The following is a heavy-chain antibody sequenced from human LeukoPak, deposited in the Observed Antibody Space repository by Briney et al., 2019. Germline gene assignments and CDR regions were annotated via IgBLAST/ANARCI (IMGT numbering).Heavy chain of an antibody. D-gene: IGHD2-2*01. V-gene: IGHV1-69*13. J-gene: IGHJ4*02. CDR3: ARVLIRYCSSTSCFFDY. Sequence: SVKVSCKASGGTFSSYAISWVRQAPGQGLEWMGGIIPIFGTANYAQKFQGRVTITADESTSTAYMELSSLRSEDTAAYYCARVLIRYCSSTSCFFDYWGQGTLVTVSS. CDR2: IIPIFGTA. CDR1: GGTFSSYA.